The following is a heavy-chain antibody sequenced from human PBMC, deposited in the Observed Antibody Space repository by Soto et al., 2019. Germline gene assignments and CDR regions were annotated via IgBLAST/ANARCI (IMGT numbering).Heavy chain of an antibody. V-gene: IGHV3-53*02. CDR3: ARRAIFGVVMEDY. D-gene: IGHD3-3*01. Sequence: EVQLVETGGGLIQPGGSLRLSCAASGFTVSSNYMSWVRQAPGKGLEWVSVIYSGGSTYYADSVKGRFTISRDNSKNTLYLQMNSLRAEDTAAYYCARRAIFGVVMEDYWGQGTLVTVSS. J-gene: IGHJ4*02. CDR1: GFTVSSNY. CDR2: IYSGGST.